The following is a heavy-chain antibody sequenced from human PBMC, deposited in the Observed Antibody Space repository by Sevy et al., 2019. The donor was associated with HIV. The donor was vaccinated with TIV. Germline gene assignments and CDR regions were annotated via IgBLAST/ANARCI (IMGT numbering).Heavy chain of an antibody. CDR2: ISGSGGST. D-gene: IGHD6-19*01. CDR3: AKDRSGWYRGDAFDI. Sequence: GGSLRLSCAASGFTFSSYAMSWVRQAPGKGLEWVSAISGSGGSTYYADSGKGRFTISRDNSKNTLYLQMNSLRAEDTAVYYCAKDRSGWYRGDAFDIWGQGTMVTVSS. CDR1: GFTFSSYA. V-gene: IGHV3-23*01. J-gene: IGHJ3*02.